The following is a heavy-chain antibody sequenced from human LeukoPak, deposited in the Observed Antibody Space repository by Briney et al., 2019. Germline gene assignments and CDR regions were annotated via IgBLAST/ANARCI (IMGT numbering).Heavy chain of an antibody. J-gene: IGHJ4*02. CDR1: GYTFTSYD. CDR2: MNPNSGNT. V-gene: IGHV1-8*03. CDR3: ARGRVPYYYDSSGRRKDFDY. Sequence: ASVKVSCKASGYTFTSYDINWVRQATGQGPEWMGWMNPNSGNTGYAQKFQGRVTITRNTSISTAYMELSSLRSEDTAVYYCARGRVPYYYDSSGRRKDFDYWGQGTLVTVSS. D-gene: IGHD3-22*01.